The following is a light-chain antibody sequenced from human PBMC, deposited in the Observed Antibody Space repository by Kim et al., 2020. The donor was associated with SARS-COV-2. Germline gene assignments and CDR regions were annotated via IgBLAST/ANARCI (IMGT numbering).Light chain of an antibody. CDR3: NSRDSSGNYV. Sequence: SSELTQDPAVSVALGQTVTITCQGDSLRSYYASWYQQKPGQAPVLVIYGTNNRPSGIPDRFSGSSSGNTASLTITGAQAEDEADYYCNSRDSSGNYVFGT. CDR2: GTN. J-gene: IGLJ1*01. CDR1: SLRSYY. V-gene: IGLV3-19*01.